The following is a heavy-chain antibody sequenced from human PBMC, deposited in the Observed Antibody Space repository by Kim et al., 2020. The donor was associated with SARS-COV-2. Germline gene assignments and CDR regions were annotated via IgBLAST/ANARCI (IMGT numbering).Heavy chain of an antibody. V-gene: IGHV3-53*01. J-gene: IGHJ4*02. CDR3: ARSITMVRGVVPHGHFDY. CDR1: GFTVSSNY. Sequence: GGSLRLSCAASGFTVSSNYMSWVRQAPGKGLEWVSVIYSGGSTYYADSVKGRFTISRDNSKNTLYLQMNSLRAEDTAVYYCARSITMVRGVVPHGHFDYWGQGTLVTVSS. CDR2: IYSGGST. D-gene: IGHD3-10*01.